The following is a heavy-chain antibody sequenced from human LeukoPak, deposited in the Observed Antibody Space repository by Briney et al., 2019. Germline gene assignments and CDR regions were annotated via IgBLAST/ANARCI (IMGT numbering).Heavy chain of an antibody. Sequence: PSETLSLTCAVSGGSISSSNWWSWVRQPPGKGLEWIGEINHSGSTNYNPSLKSRVTISVDTSKNQFSLKLSSVTAADTAVYYCARLRSPGDFDYWGQGTLVTVSS. V-gene: IGHV4-4*02. CDR3: ARLRSPGDFDY. D-gene: IGHD1-26*01. J-gene: IGHJ4*02. CDR1: GGSISSSNW. CDR2: INHSGST.